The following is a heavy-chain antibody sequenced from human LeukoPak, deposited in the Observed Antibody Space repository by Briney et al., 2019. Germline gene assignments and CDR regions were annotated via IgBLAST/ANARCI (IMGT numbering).Heavy chain of an antibody. CDR1: GGSFSGYY. Sequence: SETLSLTCAVYGGSFSGYYWSWIRQPPGKGLEWIGEINYTGSTNYNPSLKSRVTISVDTSKNQFSLKVSSVTAADTAVYYCARGHSHTAGILMVRGARSDYYYYMDVWGKGTTVTVSS. D-gene: IGHD3-10*01. CDR3: ARGHSHTAGILMVRGARSDYYYYMDV. V-gene: IGHV4-34*01. CDR2: INYTGST. J-gene: IGHJ6*03.